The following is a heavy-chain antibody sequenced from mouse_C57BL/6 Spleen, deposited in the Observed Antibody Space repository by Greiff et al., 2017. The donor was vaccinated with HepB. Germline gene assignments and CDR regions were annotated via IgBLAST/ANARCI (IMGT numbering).Heavy chain of an antibody. CDR2: INPNNGGT. J-gene: IGHJ2*01. D-gene: IGHD2-1*01. CDR1: GYTFTDYN. CDR3: ARSEGYGNYGYFDY. V-gene: IGHV1-18*01. Sequence: DVKLQESGPELVKPGASVKIPCKASGYTFTDYNMDWVKQSHGKSLEWIGDINPNNGGTIYNQKFKGKATLTVDKSSSTAYMELRSLTSEDTAVYYCARSEGYGNYGYFDYWGQGTTLTVSS.